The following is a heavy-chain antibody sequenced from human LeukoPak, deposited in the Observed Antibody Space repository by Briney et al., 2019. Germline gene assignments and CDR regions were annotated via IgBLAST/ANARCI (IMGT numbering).Heavy chain of an antibody. D-gene: IGHD6-19*01. CDR1: GFTFSSYG. CDR2: IWYDGSNK. V-gene: IGHV3-33*01. CDR3: ARPGMGSSGWYDYYYYHGMDV. J-gene: IGHJ6*02. Sequence: PGGSLRLSCAASGFTFSSYGMHWVRQAPGKGLEWVAVIWYDGSNKYYADSVKGRFTISRDNSKNTLYLQMNSLRAEDTAVYYCARPGMGSSGWYDYYYYHGMDVWGQGTTVTVSS.